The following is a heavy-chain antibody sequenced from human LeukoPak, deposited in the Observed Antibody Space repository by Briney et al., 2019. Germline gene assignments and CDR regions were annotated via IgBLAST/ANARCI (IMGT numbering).Heavy chain of an antibody. D-gene: IGHD3-3*02. CDR1: GFTFSSYW. Sequence: GGSLRLSCAASGFTFSSYWMHWVRQAPGKGLVWVSRINSDGSSTSYADSVKGRFTISGDNAKNTLYLQMNSLRAEDTAVYYCARRPAQTFYYFDYWGQGTLVTVSS. J-gene: IGHJ4*02. CDR2: INSDGSST. V-gene: IGHV3-74*01. CDR3: ARRPAQTFYYFDY.